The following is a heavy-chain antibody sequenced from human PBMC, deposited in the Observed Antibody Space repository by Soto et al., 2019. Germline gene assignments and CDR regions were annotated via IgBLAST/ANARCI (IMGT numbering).Heavy chain of an antibody. V-gene: IGHV1-2*02. CDR2: INPNSGGK. J-gene: IGHJ4*02. Sequence: ASVKVSCKASGYTFTGYYMHWVRQAPGQGLEWMGWINPNSGGKNYAQKFQGRVTMTRDTSISTAYMELSRLRSEDTAVYYCARSATMSDSSGYYIDYWGQGTLVTVYS. CDR3: ARSATMSDSSGYYIDY. D-gene: IGHD3-22*01. CDR1: GYTFTGYY.